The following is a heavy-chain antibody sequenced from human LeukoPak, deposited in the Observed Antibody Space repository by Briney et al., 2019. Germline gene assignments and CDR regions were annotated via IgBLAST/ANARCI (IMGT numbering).Heavy chain of an antibody. J-gene: IGHJ4*02. D-gene: IGHD3-22*01. V-gene: IGHV3-30*18. CDR2: ISYDGSNK. CDR3: AKYYYDSSALGY. Sequence: GGSLRLSCAASGFTVDSNYLSWVRQAPGKGLEWVAVISYDGSNKYYADSVKGRFTISRDNSKYTLYLQMNSLRAEDTAVYYCAKYYYDSSALGYWGQGTLVTVSS. CDR1: GFTVDSNY.